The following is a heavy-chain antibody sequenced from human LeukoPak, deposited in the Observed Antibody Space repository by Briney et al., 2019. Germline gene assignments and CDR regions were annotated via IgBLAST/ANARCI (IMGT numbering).Heavy chain of an antibody. D-gene: IGHD3-9*01. CDR2: INHSGST. V-gene: IGHV4-34*01. CDR1: GGSFSGYY. CDR3: ARHRADILPLYYFDY. Sequence: SETLSLTCAVYGGSFSGYYWSWIRQPPGKGLEWIGEINHSGSTNYNPSLKSRVTISVDTSKNQFSLKLSSVTAADTAVYYCARHRADILPLYYFDYWGQGTLVTVSS. J-gene: IGHJ4*02.